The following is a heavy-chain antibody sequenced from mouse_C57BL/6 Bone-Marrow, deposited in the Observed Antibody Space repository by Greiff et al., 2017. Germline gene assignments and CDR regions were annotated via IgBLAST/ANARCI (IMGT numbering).Heavy chain of an antibody. J-gene: IGHJ2*01. CDR1: GYTFTSYW. Sequence: VKLQQPGAELVKPGASVKLSCKASGYTFTSYWMHWVKQRPGRGLEWIGRIDPNSGGTKYNEKFKSKATLTVDKPSSTAYMQLSSLTSEDSAVYYCARGIFITTVVADPYFDYWGQGTTLTVSS. CDR3: ARGIFITTVVADPYFDY. CDR2: IDPNSGGT. V-gene: IGHV1-72*01. D-gene: IGHD1-1*01.